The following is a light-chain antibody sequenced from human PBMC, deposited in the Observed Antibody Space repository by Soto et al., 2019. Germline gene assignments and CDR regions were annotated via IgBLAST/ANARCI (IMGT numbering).Light chain of an antibody. CDR2: AAS. J-gene: IGKJ4*01. CDR1: QGIRND. Sequence: EVTQTPYSLSASVGDRVTITCRASQGIRNDLGWYQQKPGKAPKRLIYAASSLESGVPSRFSGSGSGTEFTLTICSLQPEDFATYYCQQYYSYPHTFGGGTKADIK. CDR3: QQYYSYPHT. V-gene: IGKV1-17*01.